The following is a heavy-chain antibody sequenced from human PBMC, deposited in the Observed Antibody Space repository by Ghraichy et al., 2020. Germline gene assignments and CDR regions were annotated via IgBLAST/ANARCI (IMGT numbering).Heavy chain of an antibody. CDR1: GGSISNIGYY. J-gene: IGHJ4*02. CDR2: VYYSGRT. Sequence: SETRSLTCTVSGGSISNIGYYWGWIRQPPGKGLEWIGSVYYSGRTYYNSSLESRLTISTDTSKNQLSLRLRSVTATDTAVYYCSRLGGSETLEYYFNYWGQGTLVTVSS. CDR3: SRLGGSETLEYYFNY. D-gene: IGHD3-10*01. V-gene: IGHV4-39*01.